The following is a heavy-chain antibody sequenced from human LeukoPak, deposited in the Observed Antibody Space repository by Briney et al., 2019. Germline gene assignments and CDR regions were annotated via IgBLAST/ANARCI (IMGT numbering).Heavy chain of an antibody. D-gene: IGHD3-22*01. Sequence: SETLSLTCTVSGGSISSYYWSWIRQPPGKGLEWIGYIYYSGSTNYNPSLKSRVTISVDMSKNQFSLKLSSVTAADTAVYYCARDYYDSSGFNYYYMDVWGKGTTVTVSS. CDR2: IYYSGST. V-gene: IGHV4-59*01. J-gene: IGHJ6*03. CDR1: GGSISSYY. CDR3: ARDYYDSSGFNYYYMDV.